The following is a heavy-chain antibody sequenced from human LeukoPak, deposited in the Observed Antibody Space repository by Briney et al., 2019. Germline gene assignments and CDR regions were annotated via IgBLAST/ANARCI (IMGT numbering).Heavy chain of an antibody. D-gene: IGHD3-22*01. V-gene: IGHV3-23*01. Sequence: GGSLRLSCAASGFTFSSYAMSWVRQAPGKGLEWVSAISGSGGSTYYADSVKGRFTISRDNSKNTLYLQMNSLRAEDTAVYYCAKGLALGVYDSSGYFDYWGQRTLVTVSS. J-gene: IGHJ4*02. CDR3: AKGLALGVYDSSGYFDY. CDR2: ISGSGGST. CDR1: GFTFSSYA.